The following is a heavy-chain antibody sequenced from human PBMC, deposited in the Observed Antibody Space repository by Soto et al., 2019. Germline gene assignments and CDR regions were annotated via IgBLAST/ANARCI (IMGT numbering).Heavy chain of an antibody. J-gene: IGHJ6*02. D-gene: IGHD6-19*01. CDR2: IYYSGST. V-gene: IGHV4-59*01. Sequence: SETLSLTCTVSGGSISSYYWSWIRQPPGKGLEWIGYIYYSGSTNYNPSLKSRVTISVDTSKNQFSLKLSSVTAADTAVYYCARALFGEGYSSGWDRRRGYYYYGMDVWGQGTTVTVSS. CDR3: ARALFGEGYSSGWDRRRGYYYYGMDV. CDR1: GGSISSYY.